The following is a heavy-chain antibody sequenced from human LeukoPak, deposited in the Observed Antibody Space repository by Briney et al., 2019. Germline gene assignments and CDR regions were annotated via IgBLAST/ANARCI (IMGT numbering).Heavy chain of an antibody. CDR1: GFTFSRYN. J-gene: IGHJ6*02. CDR3: TREEATRMDV. Sequence: QPGESLKISCAASGFTFSRYNFNWVRQAPGKGLEGVSYISSSSLTIYYADSVEGRFTISRDNDKNSLYLQMNSLRDEDTAVYYCTREEATRMDVWGQGTTITVSS. CDR2: ISSSSLTI. V-gene: IGHV3-48*02.